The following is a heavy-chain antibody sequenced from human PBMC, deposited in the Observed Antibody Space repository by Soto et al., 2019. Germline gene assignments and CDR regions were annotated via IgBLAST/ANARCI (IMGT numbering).Heavy chain of an antibody. CDR3: AVLPSCSSTSCYEGRIDY. J-gene: IGHJ4*02. V-gene: IGHV3-74*01. D-gene: IGHD2-2*01. Sequence: LRLSCAASGFTFSSYWMHWVRQAPGKGLVWVSRINSDGSSTSYADSVKGRFTISRDNAKNTLYLQMNSLRAEDTAVYYCAVLPSCSSTSCYEGRIDYWGQGTLVTVS. CDR2: INSDGSST. CDR1: GFTFSSYW.